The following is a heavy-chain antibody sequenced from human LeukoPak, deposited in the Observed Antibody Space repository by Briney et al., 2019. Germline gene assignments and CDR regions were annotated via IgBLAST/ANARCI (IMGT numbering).Heavy chain of an antibody. Sequence: SVKVSCKASGGTFSSYAISWVRQAPGQGLEWMGGIIPIFGTANYAQKFLGRVTITTDESTSTAYMELSSLRSEDTAVYYCAQFCGGDCYPPHDAFDIWGQGTMVTVSS. J-gene: IGHJ3*02. D-gene: IGHD2-21*02. CDR1: GGTFSSYA. CDR3: AQFCGGDCYPPHDAFDI. V-gene: IGHV1-69*05. CDR2: IIPIFGTA.